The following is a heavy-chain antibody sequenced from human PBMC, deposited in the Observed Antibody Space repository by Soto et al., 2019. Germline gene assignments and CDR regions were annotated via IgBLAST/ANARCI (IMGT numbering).Heavy chain of an antibody. Sequence: GGSLRLSCAVSEIIFSGYGMHWVRQAPGKGLEWVAVIRFDGSNIHYADSVKGRFTISRDNSKNTLYLQMDGLRAEDTAVYYCARDGVGGTVFFGYLDYWGQGALVTVSS. D-gene: IGHD1-26*01. J-gene: IGHJ4*02. CDR3: ARDGVGGTVFFGYLDY. V-gene: IGHV3-33*01. CDR1: EIIFSGYG. CDR2: IRFDGSNI.